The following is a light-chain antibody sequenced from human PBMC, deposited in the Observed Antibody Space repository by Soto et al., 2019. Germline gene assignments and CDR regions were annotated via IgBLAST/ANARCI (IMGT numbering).Light chain of an antibody. V-gene: IGKV3-20*01. Sequence: EIVLTQSPGTLSLSPGERATLSCRASQSFSSSYLAWYQQKPGQAPRLLLYGASSRATGIPDRFSGSGSGTAFTLPSSSLEPEDFAVHYFHLYGSALFTVSHGTSVYIK. CDR3: HLYGSALFT. J-gene: IGKJ3*01. CDR2: GAS. CDR1: QSFSSSY.